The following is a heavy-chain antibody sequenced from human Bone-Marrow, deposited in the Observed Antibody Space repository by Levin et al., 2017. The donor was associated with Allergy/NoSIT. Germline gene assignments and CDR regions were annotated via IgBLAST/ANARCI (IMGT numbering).Heavy chain of an antibody. D-gene: IGHD3-9*01. J-gene: IGHJ3*02. CDR2: IYPGDSDT. V-gene: IGHV5-51*01. Sequence: GGSLRLSCKGSGYSFTSYWIGWVRQMPGKGLEWMGIIYPGDSDTRYSPSFQGQVTISADKSISTAYLQWSSLKASDTAMYYCARSQRHFDWLFVGHGISPDDAFDIWGQGTMVTVSS. CDR1: GYSFTSYW. CDR3: ARSQRHFDWLFVGHGISPDDAFDI.